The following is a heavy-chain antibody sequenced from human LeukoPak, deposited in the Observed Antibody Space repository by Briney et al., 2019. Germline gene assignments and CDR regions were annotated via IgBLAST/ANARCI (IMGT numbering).Heavy chain of an antibody. CDR2: IIPIFGTA. CDR1: GGTFSSYA. J-gene: IGHJ4*02. CDR3: ARGPDYYDSSGYYYEFDY. D-gene: IGHD3-22*01. Sequence: GASVKVSCKASGGTFSSYAISWVRQAPGQGLEWMGGIIPIFGTANYAQKFQGRVTITADESTSTAYMELSSLRSEGTAVYYCARGPDYYDSSGYYYEFDYWGQGTLVTVSS. V-gene: IGHV1-69*13.